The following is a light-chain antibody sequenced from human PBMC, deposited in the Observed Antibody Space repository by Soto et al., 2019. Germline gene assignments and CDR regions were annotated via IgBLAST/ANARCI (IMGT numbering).Light chain of an antibody. V-gene: IGLV2-11*01. CDR1: SSDVGGYNY. CDR2: DGS. Sequence: QSVLTQPRSVSGSPGQSVTISCTGTSSDVGGYNYVSWYQQHPDKAPKVMIYDGSKRPSGVPDRFSGSKSGNTASLTISGLQAEDEADYYCCSYAGSTTFRVFGTGTKVTVL. J-gene: IGLJ1*01. CDR3: CSYAGSTTFRV.